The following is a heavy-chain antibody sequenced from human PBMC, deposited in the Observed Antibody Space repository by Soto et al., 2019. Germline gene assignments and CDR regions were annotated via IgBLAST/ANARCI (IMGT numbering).Heavy chain of an antibody. CDR3: ARDWDGSGSYYSDY. CDR2: IRPYNGNK. Sequence: ASVKVSCKASGYVFSGFGINWVRQVPGQGLEWMGWIRPYNGNKNYAQKFQGRVTMTTDTSTSTAYMEMRSLRSDDTAVYYCARDWDGSGSYYSDYWGQGSRATVSS. CDR1: GYVFSGFG. V-gene: IGHV1-18*01. D-gene: IGHD3-10*01. J-gene: IGHJ4*02.